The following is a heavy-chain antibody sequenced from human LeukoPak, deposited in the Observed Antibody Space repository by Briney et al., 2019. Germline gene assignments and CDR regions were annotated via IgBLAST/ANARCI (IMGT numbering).Heavy chain of an antibody. J-gene: IGHJ4*02. V-gene: IGHV3-23*01. CDR1: GLTFSDYS. CDR3: AKDAAGPEY. Sequence: GGSLRLSCAASGLTFSDYSMTWVRQAPGKGLFWVSGISAGGGSTYYADSVKGRVSISRDNYRNTLYLQMNSLRAEDTAVYYCAKDAAGPEYWGQGTLVTVSS. D-gene: IGHD6-13*01. CDR2: ISAGGGST.